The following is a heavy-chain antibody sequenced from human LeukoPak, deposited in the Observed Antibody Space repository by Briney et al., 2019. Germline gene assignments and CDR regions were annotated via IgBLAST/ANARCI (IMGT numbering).Heavy chain of an antibody. CDR3: AREGRGYSSILTVARRQNYMDV. Sequence: GASVKVSCKASGYTFTSYYMHWVRQAPGQGLEWMGIINPSGGSTSYAQKFQGRVTMTRDMSTSTVYMELSSLRSEDTAVYYCAREGRGYSSILTVARRQNYMDVWGKGTTVTVSS. J-gene: IGHJ6*03. CDR1: GYTFTSYY. CDR2: INPSGGST. D-gene: IGHD6-13*01. V-gene: IGHV1-46*01.